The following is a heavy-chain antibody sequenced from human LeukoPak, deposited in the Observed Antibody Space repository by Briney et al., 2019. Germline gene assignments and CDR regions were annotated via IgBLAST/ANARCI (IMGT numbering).Heavy chain of an antibody. CDR1: GGSFSGYY. CDR3: ARRRWMRWFGD. V-gene: IGHV4-34*01. J-gene: IGHJ5*02. D-gene: IGHD2-2*03. Sequence: SETLSLTCAVYGGSFSGYYWSWIRQPPGKGLEWIGEINHSGSTNYNPSLKSRVTISVDTSKNQFSLKLSSVAAADTAVYYCARRRWMRWFGDWGQGTLVTVSS. CDR2: INHSGST.